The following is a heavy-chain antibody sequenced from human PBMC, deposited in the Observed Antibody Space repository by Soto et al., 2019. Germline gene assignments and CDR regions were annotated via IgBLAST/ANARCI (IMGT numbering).Heavy chain of an antibody. Sequence: QVQLVESGGGVVQPGRSLRLSCAASGFTFSSYAMHWVRQAPGKGLEWVAVISYDGSNKYYADSVKGRFTISRDNSKNTLKLEMNSLRAEDADLYDCTGEQGGDIDYWGQGTLVTVSS. D-gene: IGHD3-16*01. CDR3: TGEQGGDIDY. CDR1: GFTFSSYA. J-gene: IGHJ4*02. CDR2: ISYDGSNK. V-gene: IGHV3-30-3*01.